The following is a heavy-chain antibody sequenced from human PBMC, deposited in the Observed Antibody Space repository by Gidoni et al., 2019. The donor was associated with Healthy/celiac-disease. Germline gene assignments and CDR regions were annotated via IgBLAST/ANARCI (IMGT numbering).Heavy chain of an antibody. J-gene: IGHJ6*02. CDR3: SRNIAVAGTEYYYYGMDV. D-gene: IGHD6-19*01. V-gene: IGHV4-38-2*01. CDR2: IYHSGST. CDR1: GYSTSSGYY. Sequence: QVQLPVSAPGLAKPPETLSLTRSVSGYSTSSGYYWGCFRQPPGKGLEWIGSIYHSGSTYYNPSLKNGVTITVDTSKNQFSLKLSSVTAADTVVYYCSRNIAVAGTEYYYYGMDVWGQGTTVTVSS.